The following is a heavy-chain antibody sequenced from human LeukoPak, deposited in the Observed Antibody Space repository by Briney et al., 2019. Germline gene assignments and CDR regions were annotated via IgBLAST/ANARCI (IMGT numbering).Heavy chain of an antibody. CDR3: ATGYSYGLHRTIYYYYMDV. V-gene: IGHV1-46*01. CDR2: INPSGGST. Sequence: ASVKVSCKASGYTFTRYYMHWVRQAPGQGLEWMGIINPSGGSTSYAQKFQGRVTMTEDTSTDTAYMELSSLRSEDTAVYYCATGYSYGLHRTIYYYYMDVWGKGTTVTVSS. J-gene: IGHJ6*03. D-gene: IGHD5-18*01. CDR1: GYTFTRYY.